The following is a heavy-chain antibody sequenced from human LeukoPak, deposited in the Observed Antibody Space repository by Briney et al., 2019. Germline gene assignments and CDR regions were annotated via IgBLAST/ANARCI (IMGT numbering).Heavy chain of an antibody. Sequence: PGGSLRLSCAASGFTFSSYGMHWVRQAPGKGLEWVAVISYDGSNKYYADSVKGRFTISRDNSKNTLYLQLNGLRGEDTAIYYCAKDLSYGFDYWGQGTLVTVSS. CDR3: AKDLSYGFDY. J-gene: IGHJ4*02. CDR2: ISYDGSNK. V-gene: IGHV3-30*18. D-gene: IGHD5-18*01. CDR1: GFTFSSYG.